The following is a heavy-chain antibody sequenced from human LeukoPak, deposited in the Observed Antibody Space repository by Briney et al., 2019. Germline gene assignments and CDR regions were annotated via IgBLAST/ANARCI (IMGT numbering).Heavy chain of an antibody. CDR1: GYTFTHHG. CDR2: ISAYNGDT. J-gene: IGHJ2*01. D-gene: IGHD6-19*01. Sequence: GASVKDSCKASGYTFTHHGITWVRQAPGQGLEWMGWISAYNGDTIYAQNFQGRVTLTTDSSTSTAYMELRSLRSDDTAVYFCARDPSNTSGWFQYFDLWGRGTLVTVSS. CDR3: ARDPSNTSGWFQYFDL. V-gene: IGHV1-18*01.